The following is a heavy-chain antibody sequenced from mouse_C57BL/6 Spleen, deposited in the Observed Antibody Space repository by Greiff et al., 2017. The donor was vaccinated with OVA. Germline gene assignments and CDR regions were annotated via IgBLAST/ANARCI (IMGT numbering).Heavy chain of an antibody. D-gene: IGHD1-1*01. J-gene: IGHJ4*01. CDR1: GYTFTSYT. CDR2: INPSSGYT. V-gene: IGHV1-4*01. CDR3: AKAGLLDYAMDY. Sequence: QVQLQQSGAELARPGASVTMSCKASGYTFTSYTMHWVKQRPGQGLEWIGYINPSSGYTKYNQKFKDKATLTADKSSSTAYMQLSSLTSEDSAVYYCAKAGLLDYAMDYWGQGTSVTVSS.